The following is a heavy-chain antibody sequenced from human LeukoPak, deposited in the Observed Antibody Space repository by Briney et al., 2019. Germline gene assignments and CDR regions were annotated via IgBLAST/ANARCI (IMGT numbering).Heavy chain of an antibody. V-gene: IGHV1-18*01. J-gene: IGHJ6*03. CDR3: TRDPPVSLDYYYYYMDV. CDR1: GYTFTGYG. D-gene: IGHD4-11*01. CDR2: ISAFNGNT. Sequence: GASMKVSCKASGYTFTGYGISWVRQAPGQGLEWMGWISAFNGNTNYPQKVQGRVTMTIDTSTSTAYMELRSLRSDDTAVYYCTRDPPVSLDYYYYYMDVWGEGTTVTVSS.